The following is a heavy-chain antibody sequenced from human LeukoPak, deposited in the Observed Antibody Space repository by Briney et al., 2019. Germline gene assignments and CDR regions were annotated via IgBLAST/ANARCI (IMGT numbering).Heavy chain of an antibody. CDR3: ARDRDYGDPSFDY. CDR2: ISSSGSTI. D-gene: IGHD4-17*01. CDR1: GFTFSDYY. V-gene: IGHV3-11*04. Sequence: GGSLRLSCAASGFTFSDYYMSWIRQAPGKGLEWVSYISSSGSTIYYADSVKGRFTISRDNAKNSLYLQMNSLRAEDTAVYYCARDRDYGDPSFDYWGQGTLVTVSS. J-gene: IGHJ4*02.